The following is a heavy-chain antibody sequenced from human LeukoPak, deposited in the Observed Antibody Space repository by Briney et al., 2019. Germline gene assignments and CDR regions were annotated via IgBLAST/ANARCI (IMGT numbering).Heavy chain of an antibody. D-gene: IGHD3-3*01. CDR1: GGSISSYY. V-gene: IGHV4-59*01. CDR2: IYYSGST. J-gene: IGHJ6*02. Sequence: SETLSLTCTVSGGSISSYYWSWIRQPPGKGLEWIGYIYYSGSTNYNPSLKSRVTISVDTSKNQFSLKLSSVTAADTAVYYCAGVPLFDYYYGMDVWGQGTTVTVSS. CDR3: AGVPLFDYYYGMDV.